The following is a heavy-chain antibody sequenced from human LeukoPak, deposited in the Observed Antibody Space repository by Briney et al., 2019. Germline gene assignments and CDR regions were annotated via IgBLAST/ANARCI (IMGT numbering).Heavy chain of an antibody. Sequence: GGSLRLSCAASGFTFSAYAMHWVRQAAGPGLEEFSGIGWNSGSIGYADSVKGRFTISRDNAKNSLYLQMNSLRVEDTALYYCAKDSYLDSGWPYFDYWGQGTLVTVSS. J-gene: IGHJ4*02. CDR1: GFTFSAYA. V-gene: IGHV3-9*01. D-gene: IGHD6-19*01. CDR2: IGWNSGSI. CDR3: AKDSYLDSGWPYFDY.